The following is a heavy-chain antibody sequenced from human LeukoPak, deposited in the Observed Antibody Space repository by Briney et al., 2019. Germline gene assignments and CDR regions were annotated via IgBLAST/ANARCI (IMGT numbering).Heavy chain of an antibody. Sequence: GGSLRLSCAASGFTFSDYYMSWIRQAPGKGLEWVSYISSSGSTIYYADSVKGRFTISRDNAKNSLYLQMNSLRAEDTAVYYCARVGYCSGGSCYRSWFEPWGQGTLVTVSS. V-gene: IGHV3-11*04. CDR1: GFTFSDYY. CDR3: ARVGYCSGGSCYRSWFEP. D-gene: IGHD2-15*01. CDR2: ISSSGSTI. J-gene: IGHJ5*02.